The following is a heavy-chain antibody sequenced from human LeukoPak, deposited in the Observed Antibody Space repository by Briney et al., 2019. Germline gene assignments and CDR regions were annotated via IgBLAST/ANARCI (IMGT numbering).Heavy chain of an antibody. CDR2: ISYDGSNK. CDR3: ARPRRYCSGGSCYWDYYYYGMDV. Sequence: GGSLRLSCAASGFTFSSYAMHWVRQAPGKGLEWVAVISYDGSNKYYADSVKGRFTISRDNSKNTLYLQMNSLRAEDTAVYYCARPRRYCSGGSCYWDYYYYGMDVWGQGTTVTVSS. D-gene: IGHD2-15*01. CDR1: GFTFSSYA. J-gene: IGHJ6*02. V-gene: IGHV3-30-3*01.